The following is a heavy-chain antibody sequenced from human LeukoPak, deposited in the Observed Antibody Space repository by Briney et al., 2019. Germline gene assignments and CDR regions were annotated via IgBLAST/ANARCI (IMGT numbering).Heavy chain of an antibody. CDR1: GGSISSYY. J-gene: IGHJ4*02. D-gene: IGHD6-13*01. CDR2: IYCSGST. CDR3: ARSQYSSSWRTGFDY. Sequence: SEALSLTCTVSGGSISSYYWSWIRQPPGKGLEWIGYIYCSGSTNYNPSLKSRVTISVDTSKNQFSLKLSSVTAADTAVYYCARSQYSSSWRTGFDYWGQGTLVTVSS. V-gene: IGHV4-59*01.